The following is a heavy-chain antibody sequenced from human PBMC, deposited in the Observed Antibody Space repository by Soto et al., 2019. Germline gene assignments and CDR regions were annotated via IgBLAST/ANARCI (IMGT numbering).Heavy chain of an antibody. CDR1: GGTFNNYS. CDR3: ARDTREITRVGGVIPYYMYHMDV. D-gene: IGHD3-16*02. V-gene: IGHV1-69*01. Sequence: QVQLAQSGAEVKKRGSSVKVACRVSGGTFNNYSISWLRQGPGQGLEWMGGIIPAFVTPKYAQRFQDRVTISADVYAATAYMELTSLRSDDTAVYYCARDTREITRVGGVIPYYMYHMDVWGPGTTVAVSS. J-gene: IGHJ6*02. CDR2: IIPAFVTP.